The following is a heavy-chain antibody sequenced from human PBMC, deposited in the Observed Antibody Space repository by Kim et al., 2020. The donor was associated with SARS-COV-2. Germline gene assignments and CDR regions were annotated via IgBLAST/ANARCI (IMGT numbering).Heavy chain of an antibody. CDR1: GFTFSSYA. CDR2: IYSGGSST. V-gene: IGHV3-23*03. J-gene: IGHJ5*02. Sequence: GGSLRLSCAASGFTFSSYAMSWVRQAPGKGLEWVSVIYSGGSSTYYADSVKGRFTISRDNSKNTLYLQMNSLRAEDTAVYYCAKVATFLRYFDWPRVDPWGQGTLVTVSS. CDR3: AKVATFLRYFDWPRVDP. D-gene: IGHD3-9*01.